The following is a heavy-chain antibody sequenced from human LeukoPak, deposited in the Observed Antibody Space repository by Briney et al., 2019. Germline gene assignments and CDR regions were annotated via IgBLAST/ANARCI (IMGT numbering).Heavy chain of an antibody. J-gene: IGHJ3*02. V-gene: IGHV3-66*02. CDR2: IYSGGST. D-gene: IGHD4-17*01. Sequence: PGGSLRLSCAASGFTVSSNYMSWVRQAPGKGLEWVSVIYSGGSTYYADSVKGRFTISRDNSKNTLYLQMNSLRAEDTDVYYCARTHDYGDYFGAFDIWGQGTMVTVSS. CDR3: ARTHDYGDYFGAFDI. CDR1: GFTVSSNY.